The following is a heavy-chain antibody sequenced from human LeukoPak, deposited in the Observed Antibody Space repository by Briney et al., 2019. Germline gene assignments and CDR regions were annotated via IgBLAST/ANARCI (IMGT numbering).Heavy chain of an antibody. V-gene: IGHV1-69*13. CDR1: GGTFSSYA. Sequence: SVKVSCKASGGTFSSYAISWVRQAPGQGLEWMGGIIPIFGTANYAQKFQGRVTITADESTSTAYMELRSLRSGDTAVYYCARAGGGYVAGYPAYYFDYWGQGTLVTVSS. D-gene: IGHD6-19*01. CDR2: IIPIFGTA. CDR3: ARAGGGYVAGYPAYYFDY. J-gene: IGHJ4*02.